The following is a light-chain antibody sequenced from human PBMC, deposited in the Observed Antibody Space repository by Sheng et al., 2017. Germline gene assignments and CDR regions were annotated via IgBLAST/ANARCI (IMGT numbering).Light chain of an antibody. CDR1: SSDVGGDNY. Sequence: QSALTQPRSVSGSPGQSVTISCTGTSSDVGGDNYVSWYQHHPGKAPKLMIYDVTKRPSGVPDRFSGSKSGNTASLTISGLQADDEADYYCCSYAGSYAWVFGGGTKLTVL. V-gene: IGLV2-11*01. CDR2: DVT. J-gene: IGLJ3*02. CDR3: CSYAGSYAWV.